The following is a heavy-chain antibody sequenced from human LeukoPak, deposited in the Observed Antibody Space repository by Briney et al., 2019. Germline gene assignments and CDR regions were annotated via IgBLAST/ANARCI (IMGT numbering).Heavy chain of an antibody. Sequence: ASVKVSCKASGYTFTSYGITWVRQAPGQGLEWMGWISAYNGNTNYAQNLQGRATMTTDTSTRTVYMELRSLRSDDTAVYYCARGGLGYCSGGSCYPDYWGQGTLVTVSS. J-gene: IGHJ4*02. D-gene: IGHD2-15*01. CDR3: ARGGLGYCSGGSCYPDY. CDR2: ISAYNGNT. V-gene: IGHV1-18*04. CDR1: GYTFTSYG.